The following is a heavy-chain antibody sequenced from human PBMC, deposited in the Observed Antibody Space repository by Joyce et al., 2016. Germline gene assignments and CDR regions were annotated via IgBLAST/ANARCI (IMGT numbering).Heavy chain of an antibody. CDR2: IYTRGNV. CDR1: GDSISRGRYY. Sequence: QVQLQESGPGLVKPSQTLSLTCTVSGDSISRGRYYWTWIRQPAGKGLEWIGRIYTRGNVNYNPSLQSRVTMSMDTSKNQFSLNLSSVTAADTAVYYCARNEDDHWSGYYRVYWGQGILVTVSS. CDR3: ARNEDDHWSGYYRVY. V-gene: IGHV4-61*02. J-gene: IGHJ4*02. D-gene: IGHD3-3*01.